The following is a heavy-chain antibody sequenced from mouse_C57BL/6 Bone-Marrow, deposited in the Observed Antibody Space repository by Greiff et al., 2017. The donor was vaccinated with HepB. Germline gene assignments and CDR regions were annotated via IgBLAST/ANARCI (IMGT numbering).Heavy chain of an antibody. CDR2: INPNNGGT. V-gene: IGHV1-18*01. Sequence: EVQLQESGPELVKPGASVKIPCKASGYTFTDYNMDWVKQSHGKSLEWIGDINPNNGGTIYNQKFKGKATLTVDKSSSTAYMEHRSLTSEDTAVYYCARWDYGSSSAWFAYWGQGTLVTVSA. J-gene: IGHJ3*01. CDR3: ARWDYGSSSAWFAY. CDR1: GYTFTDYN. D-gene: IGHD1-1*01.